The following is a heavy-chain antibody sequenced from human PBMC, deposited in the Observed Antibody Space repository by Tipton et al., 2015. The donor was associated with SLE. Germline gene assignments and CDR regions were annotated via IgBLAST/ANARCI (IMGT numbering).Heavy chain of an antibody. D-gene: IGHD4-23*01. CDR3: ARTHDYGGPGGQH. CDR1: GGSFSGYY. J-gene: IGHJ1*01. V-gene: IGHV4-34*01. CDR2: INHSGST. Sequence: LRLSCAVYGGSFSGYYWSWIRQPPGRGLEWIGEINHSGSTNYNPSLKSRVTISVDTSKNQFSLKLSSVTAADTAVYYCARTHDYGGPGGQHWGQGTLVTVSS.